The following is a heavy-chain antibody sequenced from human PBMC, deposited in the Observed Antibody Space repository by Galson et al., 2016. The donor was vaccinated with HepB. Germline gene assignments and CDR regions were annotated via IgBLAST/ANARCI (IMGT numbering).Heavy chain of an antibody. J-gene: IGHJ4*02. CDR2: IYSGGET. CDR1: GVTVSNNY. V-gene: IGHV3-66*01. Sequence: SLRLSCAASGVTVSNNYMSWVRQAPGRGLEWVSVIYSGGETYYADSVKGRFTISRDNSKNTAFLPMNSLRAEDTAVHYCARDTWTWNGGQGTMVTVSS. CDR3: ARDTWTWN. D-gene: IGHD3/OR15-3a*01.